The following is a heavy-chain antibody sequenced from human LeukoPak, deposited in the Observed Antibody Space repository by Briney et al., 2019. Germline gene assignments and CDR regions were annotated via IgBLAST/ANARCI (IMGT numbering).Heavy chain of an antibody. Sequence: SQTLSLTCTVSGGSISSGGYYWSWIRQHPGKGLEWIGYIYYSGSTYYNPSLKSRVTISVDTSKNQFSLKLSSVTAADTAVYYCARVSNPSSGYQDAFDIWGQGTMVTVSS. CDR2: IYYSGST. CDR3: ARVSNPSSGYQDAFDI. J-gene: IGHJ3*02. V-gene: IGHV4-31*03. CDR1: GGSISSGGYY. D-gene: IGHD3-22*01.